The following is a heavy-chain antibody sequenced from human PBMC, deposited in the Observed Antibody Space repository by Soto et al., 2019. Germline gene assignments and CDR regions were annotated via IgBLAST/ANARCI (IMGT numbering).Heavy chain of an antibody. Sequence: GASVKVSCKASGYTFSNYYMHWVRQAPGQGLEWMGIINPNGGSTRYAQKFQGRVTMTRDTSTSTVYMELSSLRSEDTAMYYYARGGLTVGRSSVYNWFDPWGQGTLVTVSS. CDR2: INPNGGST. J-gene: IGHJ5*02. D-gene: IGHD7-27*01. CDR1: GYTFSNYY. V-gene: IGHV1-46*03. CDR3: ARGGLTVGRSSVYNWFDP.